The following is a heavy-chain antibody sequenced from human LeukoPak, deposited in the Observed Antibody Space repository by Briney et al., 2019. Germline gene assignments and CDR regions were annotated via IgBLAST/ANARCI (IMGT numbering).Heavy chain of an antibody. Sequence: SETLSLTCTVSGASISSYYWSWIRQPPGKGLEWIGDIYYSGSIKYNPSLKSRVTVSVDTSKNQFSLKLSSVTAADTAIYYCARENPSGYYNRPIDYWGQGTLVTVSS. D-gene: IGHD3-22*01. CDR1: GASISSYY. CDR3: ARENPSGYYNRPIDY. J-gene: IGHJ4*02. V-gene: IGHV4-59*01. CDR2: IYYSGSI.